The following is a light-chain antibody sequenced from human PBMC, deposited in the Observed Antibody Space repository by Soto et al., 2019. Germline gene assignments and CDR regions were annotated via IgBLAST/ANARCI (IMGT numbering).Light chain of an antibody. CDR3: QNYNSAPLT. Sequence: DIQMTQSPSSLSASVGDRVTITCRARQGITYYLAWYQQKPGKVPKLLIYTASTLQSGVPSRFSGGGSGADFTLTISSLQPEDVATYYCQNYNSAPLTFGGGTKVEIK. CDR1: QGITYY. J-gene: IGKJ4*01. V-gene: IGKV1-27*01. CDR2: TAS.